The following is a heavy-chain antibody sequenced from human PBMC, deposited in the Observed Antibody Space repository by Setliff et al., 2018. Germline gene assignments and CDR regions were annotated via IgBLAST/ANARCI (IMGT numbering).Heavy chain of an antibody. CDR1: GFTLSSYA. Sequence: GGSLRLSCAASGFTLSSYAMSWVRQAPGKGLEWVSAISGSGDNTYYADSVRGRFTISRDNSKNTLFLQMNSLRTDDTAVFYCVRDSPSSLYNFWSGCSDYWGQGTLVTVSS. V-gene: IGHV3-23*01. CDR2: ISGSGDNT. J-gene: IGHJ4*02. CDR3: VRDSPSSLYNFWSGCSDY. D-gene: IGHD3-3*01.